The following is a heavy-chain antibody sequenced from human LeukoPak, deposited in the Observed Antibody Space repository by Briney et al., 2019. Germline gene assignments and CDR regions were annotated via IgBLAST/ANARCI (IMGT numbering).Heavy chain of an antibody. Sequence: PSETLSLTCTVSGGSISSSSYYWGWIRQPPGKGLEWIGSIYYSGSTNYNPSLKSRVTISVDTSKNQFSLKLSSVTAADTAVYYCARMGDSSGYLDWFDPWGQGTLVTVSS. V-gene: IGHV4-39*07. CDR2: IYYSGST. D-gene: IGHD3-22*01. CDR3: ARMGDSSGYLDWFDP. CDR1: GGSISSSSYY. J-gene: IGHJ5*02.